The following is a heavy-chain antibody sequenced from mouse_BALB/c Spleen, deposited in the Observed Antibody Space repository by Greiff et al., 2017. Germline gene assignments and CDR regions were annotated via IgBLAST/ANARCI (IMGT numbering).Heavy chain of an antibody. CDR1: GYTFTSYV. CDR3: ARDGIDDYDGFAY. D-gene: IGHD2-4*01. V-gene: IGHV1-14*01. CDR2: INPYNDGT. J-gene: IGHJ3*01. Sequence: VQLKQSGPELVKPGASVKMSCKASGYTFTSYVMHWVKQKPGQGLEWIGYINPYNDGTKYNEKFKGKATLTSDKSSSTAYMELSSLTSEDSAVYYCARDGIDDYDGFAYWGQGTLVTVSA.